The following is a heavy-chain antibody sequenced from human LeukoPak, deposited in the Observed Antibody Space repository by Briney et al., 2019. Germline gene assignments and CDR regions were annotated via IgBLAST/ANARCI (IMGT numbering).Heavy chain of an antibody. Sequence: SETLSLTCTVSGGSISSYYWSWIRQPPGKGLEWIGYIYYSGSTNYNPSLKSRVTISVDTSKNQFSLKLSSVTAADTAVYYCARESGSYYDFDYWGQGTLVTVSS. CDR1: GGSISSYY. D-gene: IGHD1-26*01. CDR2: IYYSGST. J-gene: IGHJ4*02. V-gene: IGHV4-59*01. CDR3: ARESGSYYDFDY.